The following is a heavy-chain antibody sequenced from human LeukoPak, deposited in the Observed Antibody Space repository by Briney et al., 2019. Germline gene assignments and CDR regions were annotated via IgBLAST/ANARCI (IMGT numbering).Heavy chain of an antibody. CDR2: ICGSGGRT. V-gene: IGHV3-23*01. D-gene: IGHD3-22*01. Sequence: GGSLRLSCAASGFTFSNFAMSWVRQAPGKGLEWVSVICGSGGRTYYADSVKGRLTISRDNSKNTLYLQMDSLRAEDTAVYYCAKVGIRISLIVVVFTTADDWYFDLWGRGTLVTVSS. J-gene: IGHJ2*01. CDR1: GFTFSNFA. CDR3: AKVGIRISLIVVVFTTADDWYFDL.